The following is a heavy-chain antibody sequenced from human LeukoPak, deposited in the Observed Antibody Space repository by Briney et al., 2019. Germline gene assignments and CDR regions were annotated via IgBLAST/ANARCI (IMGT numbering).Heavy chain of an antibody. V-gene: IGHV1-69*04. Sequence: GASVKVSCKASGGTFSSYAISWVRQAPGQGLEWMGRIIPILGIANYAQKFQGRVTITADKSTSTAYMELSSLRSEDTAVYYCARDLRGYCSSTSCYSVYYYYGMDVWGQGTTVTVSS. J-gene: IGHJ6*02. CDR1: GGTFSSYA. CDR3: ARDLRGYCSSTSCYSVYYYYGMDV. CDR2: IIPILGIA. D-gene: IGHD2-2*01.